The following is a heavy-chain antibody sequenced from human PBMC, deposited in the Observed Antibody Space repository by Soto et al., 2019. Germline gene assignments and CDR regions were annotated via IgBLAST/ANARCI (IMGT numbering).Heavy chain of an antibody. CDR3: ARDTIDIVASDYYYYGMDV. J-gene: IGHJ6*02. D-gene: IGHD5-12*01. CDR2: IIPIFGTA. V-gene: IGHV1-69*13. CDR1: GGTFSSYA. Sequence: SVKVSCKASGGTFSSYAISWVRQAPGQGLEWMGGIIPIFGTANYAQKFQGRVTITADESTSTAYMELSSLRSEDTAVYYCARDTIDIVASDYYYYGMDVWGQGTKVTVSS.